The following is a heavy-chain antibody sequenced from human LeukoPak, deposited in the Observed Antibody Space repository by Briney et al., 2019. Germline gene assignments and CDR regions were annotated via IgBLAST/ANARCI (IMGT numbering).Heavy chain of an antibody. CDR2: ISPNNGGT. D-gene: IGHD3-10*01. J-gene: IGHJ6*03. V-gene: IGHV1-2*02. CDR1: GYTFTGNY. Sequence: ASVKVSCKASGYTFTGNYIHWVRQAPGQGLEWMGWISPNNGGTDYAQKFQGRVIMTRDTSISTAYMELSSLRSDDTAVYYCARDYYGSGTGYYMDVWGKGTTVTVSS. CDR3: ARDYYGSGTGYYMDV.